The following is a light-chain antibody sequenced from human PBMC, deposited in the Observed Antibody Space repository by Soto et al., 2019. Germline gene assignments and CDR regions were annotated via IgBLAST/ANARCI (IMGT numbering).Light chain of an antibody. Sequence: QSVLTQPPSVSGAPGQRVTISCTGSSSNIGAGYHVHWYQQLPGKAPKLMIYEVSKRPSGVPDRFSGSKSGNTASLTVSGLQADDEADYYCSLYVGNNNLVFGGGTKLTVL. CDR3: SLYVGNNNLV. CDR1: SSNIGAGYH. V-gene: IGLV1-40*01. CDR2: EVS. J-gene: IGLJ2*01.